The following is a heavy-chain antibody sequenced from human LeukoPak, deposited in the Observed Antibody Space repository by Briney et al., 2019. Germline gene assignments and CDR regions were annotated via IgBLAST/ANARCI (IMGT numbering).Heavy chain of an antibody. V-gene: IGHV3-48*03. J-gene: IGHJ5*02. CDR1: GFTFSSYE. Sequence: TGGSLRLSCAASGFTFSSYEMNWVRQAPGKGLEWVSYISSSGSTIYYADSVKGRFTISRDNAKNSLYLQMNSLRAEDTAVYYCARVGNLMRYNWFDPWGQGTLVTVSS. CDR3: ARVGNLMRYNWFDP. CDR2: ISSSGSTI.